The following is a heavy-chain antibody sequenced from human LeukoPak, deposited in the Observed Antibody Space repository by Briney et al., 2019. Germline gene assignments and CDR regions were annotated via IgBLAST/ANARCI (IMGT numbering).Heavy chain of an antibody. D-gene: IGHD3-10*01. CDR2: IIPIFGTA. CDR1: GYTFTSYG. J-gene: IGHJ4*02. V-gene: IGHV1-69*05. Sequence: VASVKVSCKASGYTFTSYGISWVRQAPGQGLEWMGGIIPIFGTANYAQKFQGRVTITTDESTSTAYMELSSLRSEDTAVYYCARDSRPAYYYGSGSYFPSGYWGQGTLVTVSS. CDR3: ARDSRPAYYYGSGSYFPSGY.